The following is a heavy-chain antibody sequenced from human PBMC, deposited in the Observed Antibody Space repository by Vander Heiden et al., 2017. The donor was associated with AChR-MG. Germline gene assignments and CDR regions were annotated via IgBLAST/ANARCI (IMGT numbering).Heavy chain of an antibody. V-gene: IGHV3-48*03. J-gene: IGHJ4*02. CDR2: INIYGNTI. CDR3: ARGHSGWYSF. Sequence: EVPLVESGGGLVQPGGSLSLSCAASGFTFSSYEMNWVRQAPGKGLEWISYINIYGNTIYYADSVKGRFTISRDNAKNSLYLQMNSLRAEDTAVYYCARGHSGWYSFWGQGTLVTVSS. CDR1: GFTFSSYE. D-gene: IGHD6-19*01.